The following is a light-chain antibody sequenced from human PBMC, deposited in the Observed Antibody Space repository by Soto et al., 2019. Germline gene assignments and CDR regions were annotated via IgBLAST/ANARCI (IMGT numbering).Light chain of an antibody. Sequence: EIVMTQSPATLSVSPGERATLSCRASQSVSSNLAWYQQKPGQAPRLLIYGASTRATGIPARFSGSGSGAEFTLTISSLQSEDFAVYDCQQYNNWPLYTFGQGTKLEIK. CDR1: QSVSSN. CDR2: GAS. CDR3: QQYNNWPLYT. J-gene: IGKJ2*01. V-gene: IGKV3-15*01.